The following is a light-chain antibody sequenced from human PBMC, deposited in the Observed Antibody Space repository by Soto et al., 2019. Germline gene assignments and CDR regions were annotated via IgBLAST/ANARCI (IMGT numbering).Light chain of an antibody. CDR3: QQYGSSPPLWT. J-gene: IGKJ1*01. CDR1: QRVSSSY. CDR2: GAS. Sequence: EIVLTQSPGTLSLSPGERATLSCRASQRVSSSYLAWYQQKPGQAPRLLIYGASSRATGIPDRFSGSGSGTDFTLTISRLEPEDFAVYYCQQYGSSPPLWTFGQGTKVDIK. V-gene: IGKV3-20*01.